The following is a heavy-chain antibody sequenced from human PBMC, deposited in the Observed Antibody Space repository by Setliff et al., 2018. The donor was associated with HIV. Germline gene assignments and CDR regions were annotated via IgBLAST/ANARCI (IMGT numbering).Heavy chain of an antibody. V-gene: IGHV3-7*03. Sequence: PGGSLRLSCADSGFTFSSYWMSWVRQAPGKGLEWVANIKEDGSEKNYVNSVKGRFTISRDNAKNSLYLQLNSLRVDDTALYYCARTSAGGQENDYWGQGTLVTVSS. CDR1: GFTFSSYW. CDR3: ARTSAGGQENDY. J-gene: IGHJ4*02. D-gene: IGHD3-10*01. CDR2: IKEDGSEK.